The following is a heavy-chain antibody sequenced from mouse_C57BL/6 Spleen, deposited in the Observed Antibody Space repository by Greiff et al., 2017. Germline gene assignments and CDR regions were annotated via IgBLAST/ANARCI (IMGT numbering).Heavy chain of an antibody. J-gene: IGHJ2*01. CDR3: ARAYYDYDAGFDY. CDR2: ISYDGSN. D-gene: IGHD2-4*01. CDR1: GYSITSGYY. V-gene: IGHV3-6*01. Sequence: EVQLQQSGPGLVKPSQSLSLTCSVTGYSITSGYYWNWIRQFPGNKLEWMGYISYDGSNNYNPSLKNRISITRDTSKNQFFLKLNSVTTEDTATYYCARAYYDYDAGFDYWGQGTTLTVSS.